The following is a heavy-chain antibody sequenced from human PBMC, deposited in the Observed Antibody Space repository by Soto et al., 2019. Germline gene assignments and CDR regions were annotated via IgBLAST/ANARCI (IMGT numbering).Heavy chain of an antibody. J-gene: IGHJ4*02. V-gene: IGHV4-59*08. Sequence: SETLSLTCTVSGGSISSYYWSWIRQPPGKGLEWIGYIYYSGSINYNPSLKSRVTISVDTSKNQLSLKLSSVTAADTAVYYCARRYGYYFDYWGQGTLVTVSS. CDR1: GGSISSYY. D-gene: IGHD4-17*01. CDR3: ARRYGYYFDY. CDR2: IYYSGSI.